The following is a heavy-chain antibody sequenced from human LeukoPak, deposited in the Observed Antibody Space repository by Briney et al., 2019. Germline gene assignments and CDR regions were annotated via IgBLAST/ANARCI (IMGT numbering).Heavy chain of an antibody. CDR3: ATQEGSGSYYKAHPFDY. J-gene: IGHJ4*02. V-gene: IGHV1-69*06. Sequence: ASVKVSCKASGGTFSSYAISWVRQAPGQGLEWMGGIIPIFGTANYAQKFQGRVTITADKSTSTAYMELSSLRSEDTAVYYCATQEGSGSYYKAHPFDYWGQGTLVTVSS. CDR1: GGTFSSYA. D-gene: IGHD3-10*01. CDR2: IIPIFGTA.